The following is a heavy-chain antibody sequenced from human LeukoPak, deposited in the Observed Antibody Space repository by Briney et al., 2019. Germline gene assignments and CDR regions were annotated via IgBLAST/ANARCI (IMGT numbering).Heavy chain of an antibody. Sequence: SETLSLTCTVSGYSISNGFYWAWLRQPPGKGLGWIWSIFHSGSTYYNPSLKIRVTISVDTSKNQFSLNLSSVSAADTAVYYCARGDGSPSGILYYGMDVWGQGTTVTVSS. V-gene: IGHV4-38-2*02. CDR1: GYSISNGFY. D-gene: IGHD1-26*01. J-gene: IGHJ6*02. CDR2: IFHSGST. CDR3: ARGDGSPSGILYYGMDV.